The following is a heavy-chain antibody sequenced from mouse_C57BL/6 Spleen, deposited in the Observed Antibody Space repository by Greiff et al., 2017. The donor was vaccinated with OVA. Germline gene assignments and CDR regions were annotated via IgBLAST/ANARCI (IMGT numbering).Heavy chain of an antibody. V-gene: IGHV5-9-1*02. CDR2: ISSGGDYI. Sequence: DVMLVESGEGLVKPGGSLKLSCAASGFTFSSYAMSWVRQTPEKRLEWVAYISSGGDYIYYADTVKGRFTISRDNARNTLYLQMSSLKSEDTAMYYCTSGYYWYFDVWGTGTTVTVSS. D-gene: IGHD2-2*01. CDR1: GFTFSSYA. J-gene: IGHJ1*03. CDR3: TSGYYWYFDV.